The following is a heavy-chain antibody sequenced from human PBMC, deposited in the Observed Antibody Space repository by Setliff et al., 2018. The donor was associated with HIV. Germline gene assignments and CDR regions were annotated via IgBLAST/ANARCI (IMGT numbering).Heavy chain of an antibody. D-gene: IGHD4-17*01. CDR3: ARAPSTVTSRFDH. V-gene: IGHV4-59*08. CDR1: SGSVSGYY. J-gene: IGHJ4*02. Sequence: PSETLSLTCSVSSGSVSGYYWGWIRQPPGKKLEWIGYIHSSGSTIYSASLKSRVSISVDTSKNQVSLRLSSVTAADTGVYYCARAPSTVTSRFDHWGQGTLVTVSS. CDR2: IHSSGST.